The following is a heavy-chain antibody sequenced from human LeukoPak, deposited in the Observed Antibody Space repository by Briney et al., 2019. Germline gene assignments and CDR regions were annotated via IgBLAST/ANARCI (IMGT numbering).Heavy chain of an antibody. D-gene: IGHD2-8*01. CDR3: ARDRGYCTNGVCYREWFDP. V-gene: IGHV1-2*02. CDR2: INPNSGGT. J-gene: IGHJ5*02. CDR1: GYTFTGYY. Sequence: ASVKVSCKASGYTFTGYYMHWVRQAPGQGLEWMGWINPNSGGTNYAQKFQGRVTMTRDTSISTAYMELSRLRSDDTAVYYCARDRGYCTNGVCYREWFDPWGQGTLVTVSS.